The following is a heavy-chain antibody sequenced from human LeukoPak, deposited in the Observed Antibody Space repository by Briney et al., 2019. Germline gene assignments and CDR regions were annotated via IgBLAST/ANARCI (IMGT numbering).Heavy chain of an antibody. CDR3: ASGDRERRFDY. V-gene: IGHV3-30*04. Sequence: GGSLRLYCAASGFTFSSYAMHWVRQAPGKGLEWVAVISYDGSNKYYADSVKGRFTISRDNSKNTLYLQMNSLRAEDTAVYYCASGDRERRFDYWGQGTLVTVSS. CDR1: GFTFSSYA. J-gene: IGHJ4*02. D-gene: IGHD1-26*01. CDR2: ISYDGSNK.